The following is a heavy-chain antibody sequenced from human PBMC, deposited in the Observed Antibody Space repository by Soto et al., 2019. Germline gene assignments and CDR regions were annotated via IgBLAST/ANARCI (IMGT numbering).Heavy chain of an antibody. V-gene: IGHV4-39*01. J-gene: IGHJ6*02. D-gene: IGHD2-21*01. CDR1: GGSISSSSYY. Sequence: PSETLSLTCTVSGGSISSSSYYWGWIRQPPGKGLEWIGSIYYSGSTYYNPSLKSRVTISVDTSKNQFSLKLSSVTATDTAVYYCARHAGLVWSSYYYYGMDVWGQGTMVTVSS. CDR3: ARHAGLVWSSYYYYGMDV. CDR2: IYYSGST.